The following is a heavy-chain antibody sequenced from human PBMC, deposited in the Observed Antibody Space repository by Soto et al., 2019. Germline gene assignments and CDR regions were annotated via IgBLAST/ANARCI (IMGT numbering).Heavy chain of an antibody. CDR1: GATFSSST. Sequence: QVQLVQSGADVKKPGSSVKVSCKASGATFSSSTFTWVRQAPGQGLEWMGRIIPMFGITNSAQKFQGRLGMTADEPTDTVFMDMSSLRSDDTAIYYCATGALTFGGVLNAWGQGTLVTVSS. J-gene: IGHJ4*02. CDR3: ATGALTFGGVLNA. V-gene: IGHV1-69*02. D-gene: IGHD3-16*01. CDR2: IIPMFGIT.